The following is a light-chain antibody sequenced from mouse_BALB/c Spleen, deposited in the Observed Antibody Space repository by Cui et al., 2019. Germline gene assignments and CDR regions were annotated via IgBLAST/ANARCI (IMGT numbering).Light chain of an antibody. CDR2: LTS. Sequence: QIVLTKSTALMTASPGEKVTMTCSASSSVSYMYWSQQKPRSSPKPWIYLTSNLASGVPARFSGSGSGTSYSLTISSMEAEDAATYYCHQWSSNPPTLTFGGGTKLEIK. J-gene: IGKJ1*01. V-gene: IGKV4-68*01. CDR3: HQWSSNPPTLT. CDR1: SSVSY.